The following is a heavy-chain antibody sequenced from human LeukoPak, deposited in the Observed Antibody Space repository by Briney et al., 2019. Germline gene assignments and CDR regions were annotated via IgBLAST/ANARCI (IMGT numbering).Heavy chain of an antibody. CDR2: LSYDGKNI. D-gene: IGHD6-19*01. J-gene: IGHJ4*02. Sequence: PGRSLRLSCTASGFSFSDYAMHWVRQAPGKGLEWVAILSYDGKNIEYADSVKGRFTISRDNSKKALYLQMSSLRAEDMAVYYCARDGRWLAYFDYWGQGTLVTVSS. V-gene: IGHV3-30*04. CDR1: GFSFSDYA. CDR3: ARDGRWLAYFDY.